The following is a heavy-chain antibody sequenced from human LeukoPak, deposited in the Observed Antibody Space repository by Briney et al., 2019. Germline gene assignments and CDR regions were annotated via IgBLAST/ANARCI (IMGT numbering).Heavy chain of an antibody. CDR2: IKQDGSEK. J-gene: IGHJ6*03. Sequence: GGSLRLSCAASGFTFRSYWMSWVRQAPGKGLEWVANIKQDGSEKYYVDSVKGRFTISRDNAKNSLYLQMNSLRAEDTAVYYCARVRSHHDILTGQGLYYYYYYMDVWGKGTTVTVSS. CDR3: ARVRSHHDILTGQGLYYYYYYMDV. D-gene: IGHD3-9*01. CDR1: GFTFRSYW. V-gene: IGHV3-7*01.